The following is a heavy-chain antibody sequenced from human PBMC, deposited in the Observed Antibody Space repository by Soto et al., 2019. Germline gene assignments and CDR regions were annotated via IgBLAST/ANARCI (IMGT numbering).Heavy chain of an antibody. CDR1: GYTFTGYY. CDR3: ARDDYGDYALDY. D-gene: IGHD4-17*01. CDR2: IIPIFGTA. Sequence: SVKVSCKASGYTFTGYYMHWVRQAPGQGLEWMGGIIPIFGTANYAQKFQGRVTITADKSTSTAYMELSSLRSEDTAVYYCARDDYGDYALDYWGQGTLVTVSS. J-gene: IGHJ4*02. V-gene: IGHV1-69*06.